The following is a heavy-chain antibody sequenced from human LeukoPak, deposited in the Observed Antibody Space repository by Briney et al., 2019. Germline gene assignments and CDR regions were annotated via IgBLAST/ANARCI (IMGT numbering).Heavy chain of an antibody. CDR2: ISSSSSYI. CDR1: GFTFSSYS. J-gene: IGHJ4*02. D-gene: IGHD1-26*01. Sequence: PGGSLRLSCAASGFTFSSYSMNWVRQAPGKGLEWVSSISSSSSYIYCADSVKGRFTISRDNAKNSLYLQMNSLRAEDTAVYYCATLVGATLADYWGQGTLVTVSS. V-gene: IGHV3-21*01. CDR3: ATLVGATLADY.